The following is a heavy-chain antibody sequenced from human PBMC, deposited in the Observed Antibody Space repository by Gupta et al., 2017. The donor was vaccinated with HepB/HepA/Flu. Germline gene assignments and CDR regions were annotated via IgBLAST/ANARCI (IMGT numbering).Heavy chain of an antibody. CDR1: GGSSSSGGYY. CDR2: INYSGTT. J-gene: IGHJ5*02. Sequence: QVQLQESGPGLVKPSQTLSLTCTVSGGSSSSGGYYWSWIRHNPGKGLEWIGYINYSGTTYYNPSLKSRLTISVDTSKNQFSLKLSSVTAADTAVYYCARDGLRWFGVGMNWFDPWGQGVLVTVSS. CDR3: ARDGLRWFGVGMNWFDP. D-gene: IGHD3-10*01. V-gene: IGHV4-31*03.